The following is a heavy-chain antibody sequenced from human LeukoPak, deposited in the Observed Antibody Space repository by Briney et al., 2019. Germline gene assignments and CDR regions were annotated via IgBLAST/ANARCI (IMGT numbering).Heavy chain of an antibody. J-gene: IGHJ3*02. D-gene: IGHD1-1*01. CDR2: INPNSGGT. V-gene: IGHV1-2*02. CDR1: GYTFTGYY. Sequence: ASVKVSCKASGYTFTGYYIHWVRQAPGQGPEWMGWINPNSGGTNYAQKFQGRVTVTRDTSITTTYMELSRLRSDDTAVYYCARADVVGTTLFAAFDIWGHGTMVTVSA. CDR3: ARADVVGTTLFAAFDI.